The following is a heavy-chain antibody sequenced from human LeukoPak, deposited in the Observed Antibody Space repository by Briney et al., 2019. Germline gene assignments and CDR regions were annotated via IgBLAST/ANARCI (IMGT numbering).Heavy chain of an antibody. CDR1: GFKFSDHY. Sequence: GGSLRLSCAASGFKFSDHYIDWVRQAPGKGLEWVSSISGGGETTYYADSAKGRFTISRDNSQNTLYLQMNSLRAEDTAVYYCARGYADYVGYFFFDYWGQGTLVTVSS. CDR3: ARGYADYVGYFFFDY. J-gene: IGHJ4*02. D-gene: IGHD4-17*01. V-gene: IGHV3-23*01. CDR2: ISGGGETT.